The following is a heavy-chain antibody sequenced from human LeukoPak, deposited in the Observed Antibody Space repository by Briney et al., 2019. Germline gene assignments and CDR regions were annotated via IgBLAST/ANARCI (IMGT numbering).Heavy chain of an antibody. V-gene: IGHV3-74*01. J-gene: IGHJ4*02. Sequence: PGGSLRLSCAASGFTFSYFWMHWFRQTPGKGLVWVSCTNTDGSYSSYADSVKGRFTISRDNVRNTLYLQMSSLRAEDSAVYYCARDFDGPRASDYWGQGMLVTVSS. CDR3: ARDFDGPRASDY. D-gene: IGHD4-17*01. CDR1: GFTFSYFW. CDR2: TNTDGSYS.